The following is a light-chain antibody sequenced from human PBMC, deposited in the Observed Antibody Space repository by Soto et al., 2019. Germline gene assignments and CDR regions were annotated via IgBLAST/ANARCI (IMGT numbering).Light chain of an antibody. J-gene: IGKJ5*01. V-gene: IGKV3-11*01. CDR2: DAS. Sequence: EIVMTQSPATLSVSPWERAALSCMASQSVSSNLAWYQQKPGQPPRLLIYDASKRATGIPARFSGSGSGTDFTLTINSLDPDDFAVYYCQQRSDWPITFGQGTRLEI. CDR3: QQRSDWPIT. CDR1: QSVSSN.